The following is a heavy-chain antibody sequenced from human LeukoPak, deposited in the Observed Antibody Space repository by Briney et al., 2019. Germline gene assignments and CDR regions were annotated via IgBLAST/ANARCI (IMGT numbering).Heavy chain of an antibody. CDR3: AKLSGMDV. J-gene: IGHJ6*02. D-gene: IGHD3-10*01. Sequence: LEWVSGISWNSGSIGYADSVKGRFTISRDNAKNSLYLQMNSLRAEDTALYYCAKLSGMDVWGQGTTVTVSS. V-gene: IGHV3-9*01. CDR2: ISWNSGSI.